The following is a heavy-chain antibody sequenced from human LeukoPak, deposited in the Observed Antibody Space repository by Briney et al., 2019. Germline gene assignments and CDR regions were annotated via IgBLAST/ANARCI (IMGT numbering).Heavy chain of an antibody. Sequence: GESLKISCKGSGYSFTSYWIGWVRQMPGKGLEWMGIIYPGDSDTRYSPSFQGQVTISADKSISTAYLQWSSLKASDTAMYYCARISRDGYNAYYYYYMDVWGKGTMVTVSS. D-gene: IGHD5-24*01. V-gene: IGHV5-51*01. CDR1: GYSFTSYW. CDR3: ARISRDGYNAYYYYYMDV. J-gene: IGHJ6*03. CDR2: IYPGDSDT.